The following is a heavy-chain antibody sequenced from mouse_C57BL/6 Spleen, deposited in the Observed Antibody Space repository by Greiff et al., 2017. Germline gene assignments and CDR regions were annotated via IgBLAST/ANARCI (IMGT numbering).Heavy chain of an antibody. CDR1: GYTFTSYW. J-gene: IGHJ4*01. D-gene: IGHD1-2*01. Sequence: QVQLQQPGAELVKPGASVKMSCKASGYTFTSYWITWEKQRPGQGLEWIGDIYPGSGSTNYNEKFKSKATLTVDTSSSTAYMQLSSLTSEDSAVYYCARGHPITGVDYWGQGTSVTVSS. CDR3: ARGHPITGVDY. CDR2: IYPGSGST. V-gene: IGHV1-55*01.